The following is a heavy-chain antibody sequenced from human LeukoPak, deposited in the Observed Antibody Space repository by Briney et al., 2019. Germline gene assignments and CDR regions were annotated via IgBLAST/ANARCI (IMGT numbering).Heavy chain of an antibody. CDR1: GFTFSSYW. Sequence: GGSLRLSCAASGFTFSSYWMSWVRQAPGKGLEWVANIKQDGSEKYYVDSVRGRFTISRDNAKNSLYLQMNSLRAEDTAVYYCARLNYDFWSGVWEGYYMDVWGKGTTVTVSS. D-gene: IGHD3-3*01. CDR3: ARLNYDFWSGVWEGYYMDV. V-gene: IGHV3-7*01. J-gene: IGHJ6*03. CDR2: IKQDGSEK.